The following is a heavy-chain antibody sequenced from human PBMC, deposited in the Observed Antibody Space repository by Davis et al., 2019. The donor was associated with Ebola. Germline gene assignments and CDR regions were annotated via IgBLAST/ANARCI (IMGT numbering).Heavy chain of an antibody. CDR3: ARDSVLGYGMDV. CDR1: GGSISSYS. J-gene: IGHJ6*02. D-gene: IGHD5/OR15-5a*01. CDR2: IYYSGST. Sequence: SETLSLTCTVSGGSISSYSWSWIRQPPGKGLEWIGYIYYSGSTNYNPSLKSRVTISVDTSKNQFSLKLSSVTAADTAVYYCARDSVLGYGMDVWGQGTTVTVSS. V-gene: IGHV4-59*01.